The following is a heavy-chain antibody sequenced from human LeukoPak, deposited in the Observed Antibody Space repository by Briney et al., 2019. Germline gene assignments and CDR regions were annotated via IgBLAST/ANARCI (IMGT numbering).Heavy chain of an antibody. Sequence: SVKVSCNASAGTFSSYAISWVREAPGQGLGWMGRIIPIFGTANYAQKFQGRVTITADKSTSTAHMELSRLRSEDADVYYCAMDPTGGAVTAQYFQHWGQGTLVTVSS. CDR3: AMDPTGGAVTAQYFQH. D-gene: IGHD1-26*01. V-gene: IGHV1-69*06. CDR1: AGTFSSYA. CDR2: IIPIFGTA. J-gene: IGHJ1*01.